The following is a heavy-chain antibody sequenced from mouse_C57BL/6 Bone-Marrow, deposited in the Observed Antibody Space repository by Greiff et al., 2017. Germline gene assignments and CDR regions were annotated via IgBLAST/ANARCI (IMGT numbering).Heavy chain of an antibody. CDR1: GYAFSSYW. D-gene: IGHD1-1*01. CDR2: IYPGDGDT. CDR3: ARSGGSSFAD. J-gene: IGHJ3*01. V-gene: IGHV1-80*01. Sequence: VKLQESGAELVKPGASVKISCKASGYAFSSYWMNWVKQRPGTGLEWIGQIYPGDGDTNYNGKFKGKATLTADKSSSTAYMQLSSLTSEDSAVYFCARSGGSSFADWGKGTLVTVSA.